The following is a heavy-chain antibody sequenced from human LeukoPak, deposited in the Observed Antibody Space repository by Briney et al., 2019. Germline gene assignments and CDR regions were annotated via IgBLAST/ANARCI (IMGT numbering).Heavy chain of an antibody. CDR2: ISSNGGST. CDR3: ARDLGLDILTGLAPL. Sequence: GGSLRLSCAASGFTFSSYAMHWVRQAPGKGLEYVSAISSNGGSTYYANSVKGRFTISRDNSKNTLYLQMGSLRAEDMAVYYCARDLGLDILTGLAPLWGQGTLVTVSS. V-gene: IGHV3-64*01. D-gene: IGHD3-9*01. J-gene: IGHJ4*02. CDR1: GFTFSSYA.